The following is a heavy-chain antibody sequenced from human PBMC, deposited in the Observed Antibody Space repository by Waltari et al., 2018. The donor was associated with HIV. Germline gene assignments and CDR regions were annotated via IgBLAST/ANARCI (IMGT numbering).Heavy chain of an antibody. Sequence: QVQLVESGGGVVQPGGSLRLSCAASGFTFSSYGMHWVRQAPGKGLEWVAFIRYDGSNKYYADSVKGRFTISRDNSKNTLYLQMNSLRAEDTAVYYCAKDSPQQCPDYWGQGTLVTVSS. D-gene: IGHD6-19*01. CDR3: AKDSPQQCPDY. CDR2: IRYDGSNK. CDR1: GFTFSSYG. V-gene: IGHV3-30*02. J-gene: IGHJ4*02.